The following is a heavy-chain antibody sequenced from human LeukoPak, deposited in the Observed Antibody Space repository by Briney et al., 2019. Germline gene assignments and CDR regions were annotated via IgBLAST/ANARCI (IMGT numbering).Heavy chain of an antibody. V-gene: IGHV4-59*01. D-gene: IGHD3-22*01. CDR3: ARVLYYYDSSGYYYDAFDI. Sequence: KPPETLSLTCTVSGGSISSYYWSWIRQPPGKGLEWIGYIYYSGSTNYNPSLKSRVTISVDTSKNQFSLKLSSVTAADTAVYYCARVLYYYDSSGYYYDAFDIWGQGTMVTVSS. CDR1: GGSISSYY. CDR2: IYYSGST. J-gene: IGHJ3*02.